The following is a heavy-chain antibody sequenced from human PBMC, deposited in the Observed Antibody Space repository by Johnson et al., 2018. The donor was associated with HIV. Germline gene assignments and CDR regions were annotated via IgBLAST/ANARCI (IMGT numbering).Heavy chain of an antibody. CDR1: GFTFSSYA. CDR2: ISYDGSNK. CDR3: ARDPPVTTTHNAFDI. V-gene: IGHV3-30-3*01. D-gene: IGHD4-17*01. J-gene: IGHJ3*02. Sequence: VQLVESGGGVVQPGRSLRLSCAASGFTFSSYAMHWVRQAPGKGLEWVAIISYDGSNKYYADSVKGRFTISRDNAKNSLYLQMNSLRAEDTAVYYCARDPPVTTTHNAFDIWGQGTMVTVSS.